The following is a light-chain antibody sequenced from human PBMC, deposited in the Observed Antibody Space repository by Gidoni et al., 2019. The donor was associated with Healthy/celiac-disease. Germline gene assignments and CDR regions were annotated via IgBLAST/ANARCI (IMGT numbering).Light chain of an antibody. J-gene: IGLJ2*01. CDR2: DVS. CDR1: SSHVGGYNY. V-gene: IGLV2-11*01. Sequence: QSALTQPRSVSRSPGQSVTISCTGTSSHVGGYNYVSWYQQHPGKAPKLMIYDVSKRPSGVPDRFSGSKSGNTASLTSSGLQAEDEADYYCCSYAGSVVFGGGTKLTVL. CDR3: CSYAGSVV.